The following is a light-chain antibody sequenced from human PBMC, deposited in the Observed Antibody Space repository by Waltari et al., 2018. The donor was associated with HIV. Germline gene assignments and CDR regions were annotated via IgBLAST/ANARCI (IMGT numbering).Light chain of an antibody. CDR3: SSYAGRYTVI. CDR1: SSAVGAYDY. V-gene: IGLV2-11*01. J-gene: IGLJ2*01. CDR2: GVT. Sequence: QSALTQPRSVSGSPGQSVTISCTGSSSAVGAYDYVSWYQQYPDKAPKVILYGVTKRPSGIPDRFSGSKSGSTASLTISGPQAEDEADYYCSSYAGRYTVIFGGGTKLTVL.